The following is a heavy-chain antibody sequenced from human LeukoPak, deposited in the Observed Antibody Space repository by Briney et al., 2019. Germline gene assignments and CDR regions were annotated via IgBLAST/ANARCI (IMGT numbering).Heavy chain of an antibody. D-gene: IGHD3-9*01. V-gene: IGHV3-23*01. CDR1: GFTFSSYG. CDR2: ISGSGGST. CDR3: AKDRDYDILTGYYNMGDY. J-gene: IGHJ4*02. Sequence: GGSLRLSCAASGFTFSSYGMSWVRQAPGKGLEWVSAISGSGGSTYYADSVKGRFTISRDNSENTLYLQMNSLRAEDTAIYYCAKDRDYDILTGYYNMGDYWGQGTLVTVSS.